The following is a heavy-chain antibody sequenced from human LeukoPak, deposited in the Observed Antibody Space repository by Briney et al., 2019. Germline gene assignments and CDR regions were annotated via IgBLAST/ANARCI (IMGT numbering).Heavy chain of an antibody. CDR1: GGTFSSYA. J-gene: IGHJ4*02. Sequence: ASVKVSCKASGGTFSSYAISWVRRAPGQGLEWMGGIIPIFGTANYAQKFQGRVTITTDESTSTAYMELSSLRSEDTAVYYCARDIAVAGAFDYWGQGTLVTVSS. CDR2: IIPIFGTA. CDR3: ARDIAVAGAFDY. V-gene: IGHV1-69*05. D-gene: IGHD6-19*01.